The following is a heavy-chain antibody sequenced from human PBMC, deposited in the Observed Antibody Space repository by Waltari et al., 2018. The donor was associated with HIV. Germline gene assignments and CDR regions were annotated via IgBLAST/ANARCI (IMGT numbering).Heavy chain of an antibody. D-gene: IGHD3-22*01. CDR2: ISNDGSSK. J-gene: IGHJ4*02. Sequence: QVQLVESGGGVVPPGGSRRLSCSASGFTSSSFGMHWVRQAPGKGLEWVAVISNDGSSKYYADSVKGRSTISRDNSKNTLYLHMNSLRAEDTAVYYCASPFYSDSTTYYYGLDYWGQGTLVTVSS. V-gene: IGHV3-30-3*01. CDR1: GFTSSSFG. CDR3: ASPFYSDSTTYYYGLDY.